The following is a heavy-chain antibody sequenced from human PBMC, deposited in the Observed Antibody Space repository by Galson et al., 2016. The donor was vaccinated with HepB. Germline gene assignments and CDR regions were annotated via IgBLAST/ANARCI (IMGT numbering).Heavy chain of an antibody. CDR3: TTVLSTASMSGWYDWGFDS. J-gene: IGHJ4*02. V-gene: IGHV3-15*07. CDR1: GFTFSNVW. CDR2: IKSKVDGGAA. D-gene: IGHD6-19*01. Sequence: SLRLSCAASGFTFSNVWMNWVCQAPGKGLEWVGRIKSKVDGGAADYAAPVKGRFTISGDDSKNTLYLQMTGLKTEDTAVYYCTTVLSTASMSGWYDWGFDSWGQGTLVTVSS.